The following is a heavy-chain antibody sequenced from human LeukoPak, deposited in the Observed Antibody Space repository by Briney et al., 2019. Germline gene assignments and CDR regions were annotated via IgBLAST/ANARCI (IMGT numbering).Heavy chain of an antibody. CDR2: IYYSGST. D-gene: IGHD3-22*01. CDR3: ARHLGSGYYLFDY. CDR1: GGSISSYY. Sequence: RASETLSLTCTVSGGSISSYYWSWIRQPPGKGLEWIGYIYYSGSTNYNPSLKSRVTISVDTSKNQFSLKLSSVTAADTAVYYCARHLGSGYYLFDYWGQGTLVTVSS. J-gene: IGHJ4*02. V-gene: IGHV4-59*08.